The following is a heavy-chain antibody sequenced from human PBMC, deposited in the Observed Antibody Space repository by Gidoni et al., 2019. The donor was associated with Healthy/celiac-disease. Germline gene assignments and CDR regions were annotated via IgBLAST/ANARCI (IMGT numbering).Heavy chain of an antibody. CDR2: IYYSGST. Sequence: QLQLQESGPGRVKPSQTLSPTCTVSRGSTSSGGYYWSWIRQHPGKGLEWIGYIYYSGSTYYNPSLKSRVTISVDTSKNQFSLKLSSVTAADTAVYYCARDRMTMVRGKRAGWFDPWGQGTLVTVSS. CDR1: RGSTSSGGYY. J-gene: IGHJ5*02. V-gene: IGHV4-31*03. CDR3: ARDRMTMVRGKRAGWFDP. D-gene: IGHD3-10*01.